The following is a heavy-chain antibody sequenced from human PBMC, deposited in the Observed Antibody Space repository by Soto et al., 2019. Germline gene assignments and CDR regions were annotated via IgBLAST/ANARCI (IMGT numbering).Heavy chain of an antibody. D-gene: IGHD3-22*01. CDR2: ISSSSSYI. Sequence: GGSLRLSCAASGFTFSSYSMNWVRQAPGKGLEWVSSISSSSSYIYYADSVKGRFTISRDNAKNSLYLQMNSLRAEDTAVYYCARDRYYDSSGYNPFDHWGQGTLVTVS. J-gene: IGHJ4*02. CDR1: GFTFSSYS. V-gene: IGHV3-21*01. CDR3: ARDRYYDSSGYNPFDH.